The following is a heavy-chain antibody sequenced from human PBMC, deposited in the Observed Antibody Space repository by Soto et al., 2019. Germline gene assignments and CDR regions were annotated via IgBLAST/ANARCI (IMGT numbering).Heavy chain of an antibody. CDR1: GGSFSGYY. D-gene: IGHD3-3*01. J-gene: IGHJ6*02. Sequence: QVQLQQWGAGLLKPSETLSLTCAVYGGSFSGYYWSWIRQPPGKGLEWIGEINHSGSTNYNPSLKSRFNISVETAKNQFSLKLSSVTAADTAVYYCARNGSYYDFWSGYYFGGGMDVWGQGTTVTVSS. CDR3: ARNGSYYDFWSGYYFGGGMDV. CDR2: INHSGST. V-gene: IGHV4-34*01.